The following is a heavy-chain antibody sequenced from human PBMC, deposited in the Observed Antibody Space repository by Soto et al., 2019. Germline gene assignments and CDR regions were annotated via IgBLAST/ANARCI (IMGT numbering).Heavy chain of an antibody. V-gene: IGHV3-21*01. Sequence: GGSLRLSCAASGFTFSSYSMNWVRQAPGKGLEWVSSISSSSSYIYYADSVKGRFTISRDNAKNSLYLQMNGLRAEDTAVYYCARDPVPAAASYYFDYWGQGTLVTVSS. D-gene: IGHD2-2*01. CDR1: GFTFSSYS. CDR3: ARDPVPAAASYYFDY. J-gene: IGHJ4*02. CDR2: ISSSSSYI.